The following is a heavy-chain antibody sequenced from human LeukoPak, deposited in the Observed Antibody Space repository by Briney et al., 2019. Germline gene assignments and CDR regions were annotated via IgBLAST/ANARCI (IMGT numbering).Heavy chain of an antibody. V-gene: IGHV1-46*01. J-gene: IGHJ4*02. CDR1: GYSFSTHW. CDR2: INPSGGFT. Sequence: ASVKVSCKASGYSFSTHWMHWVRQAPGQGLEWMGIINPSGGFTSYAQKLQGRVTMTRDMSTSTVYMELSSLRSEDTAVYYCARGVLGDIDYWGQGTLVTVSS. D-gene: IGHD3-16*01. CDR3: ARGVLGDIDY.